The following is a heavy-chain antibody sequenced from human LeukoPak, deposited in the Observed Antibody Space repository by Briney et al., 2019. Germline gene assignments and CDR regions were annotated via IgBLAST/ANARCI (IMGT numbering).Heavy chain of an antibody. CDR3: AKDRHSYAQYYFDY. J-gene: IGHJ4*02. V-gene: IGHV3-9*01. CDR1: GFTFDDYA. CDR2: ISWDGGSI. D-gene: IGHD5-18*01. Sequence: RAGGSLRLSCTASGFTFDDYAMHWVRQAPGKGLEWVSGISWDGGSIHYADSVKGRFTISRDNAKNSLHLQMNSLRAEDTALYYCAKDRHSYAQYYFDYWGQGTLVTVSS.